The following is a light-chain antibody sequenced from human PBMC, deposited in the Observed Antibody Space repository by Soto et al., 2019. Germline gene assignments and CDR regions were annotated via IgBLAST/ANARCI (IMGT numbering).Light chain of an antibody. CDR1: QSVSSN. CDR2: GAS. CDR3: NQYDNWPKT. Sequence: EVVVTQSPATLSVSPGERATLSCRASQSVSSNLAWYQQKPGQAPRLLIYGASTRATGIQARFSGSGSGTEFTLTISSLQSEDFAVYYCNQYDNWPKTVGQGTRLEIK. V-gene: IGKV3-15*01. J-gene: IGKJ5*01.